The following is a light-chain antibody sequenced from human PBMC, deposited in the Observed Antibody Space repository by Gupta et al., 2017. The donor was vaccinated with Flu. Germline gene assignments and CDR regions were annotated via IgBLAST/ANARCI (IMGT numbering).Light chain of an antibody. CDR3: QQSYRTPYT. V-gene: IGKV1-39*01. Sequence: DIQMTQSPSSLSASVGDRVTITCRASQSISTYLNWYQHKPGKVPNVLIYAVSSLQSGVPSRFSGSGSGTDFTLTISSLQPEDFATYYCQQSYRTPYTFGQGTKLEIK. CDR1: QSISTY. CDR2: AVS. J-gene: IGKJ2*01.